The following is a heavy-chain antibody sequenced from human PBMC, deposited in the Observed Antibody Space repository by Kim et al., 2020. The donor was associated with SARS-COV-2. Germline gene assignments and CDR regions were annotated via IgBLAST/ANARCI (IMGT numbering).Heavy chain of an antibody. CDR2: IYTSGST. CDR1: GGSISSGSYY. CDR3: AGDRESLGGIVATRARYVWFGP. Sequence: SETLSLTCTVSGGSISSGSYYWSWIRQPAGKGLEWIGRIYTSGSTNYNPSLKSRVTISVDTSKNQFSLKLSSVTAADTAVYYCAGDRESLGGIVATRARYVWFGPWGQGSLVTVCS. J-gene: IGHJ5*02. V-gene: IGHV4-61*02. D-gene: IGHD5-12*01.